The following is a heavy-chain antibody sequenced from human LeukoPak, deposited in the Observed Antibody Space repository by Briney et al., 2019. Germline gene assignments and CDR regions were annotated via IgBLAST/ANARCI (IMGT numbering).Heavy chain of an antibody. CDR2: ISGSGGSI. J-gene: IGHJ4*02. D-gene: IGHD2-21*02. Sequence: GGSLRLSCAASGFTFSSYAMSWVRQAPGKGLEWVSAISGSGGSIYYADSVKGRFTISRDNSKNTLYLQMNSLRAEDTAVYYCAITYCGGDCYTGYFDYWGQGTLVTVSS. CDR3: AITYCGGDCYTGYFDY. CDR1: GFTFSSYA. V-gene: IGHV3-23*01.